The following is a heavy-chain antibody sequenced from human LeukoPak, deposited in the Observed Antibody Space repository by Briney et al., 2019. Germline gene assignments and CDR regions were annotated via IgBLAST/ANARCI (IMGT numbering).Heavy chain of an antibody. Sequence: PSETLSLTCTVSGGSVSSSIYYWSWIRQSPGKGLEWIGYIDYSGSTNYNPSLKSRVTISGDTSKNQFSLELSSVTAADTAVYYCARLEVAGINDYWGQGTLVTVSS. V-gene: IGHV4-61*01. D-gene: IGHD6-19*01. CDR1: GGSVSSSIYY. CDR3: ARLEVAGINDY. CDR2: IDYSGST. J-gene: IGHJ4*02.